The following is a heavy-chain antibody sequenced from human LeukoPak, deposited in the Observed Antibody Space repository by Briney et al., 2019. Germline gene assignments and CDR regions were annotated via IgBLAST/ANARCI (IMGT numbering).Heavy chain of an antibody. D-gene: IGHD6-13*01. V-gene: IGHV4-59*01. CDR3: ARGVYIAAAQYGY. CDR2: IYYSGTT. CDR1: GGSISSYY. J-gene: IGHJ4*02. Sequence: SSETLSLTCTVSGGSISSYYWSWIRQPPGKGLEWIGYIYYSGTTNYNPSLKSRVTISVDTSKNQFSRKLSSVTAADTAVYYCARGVYIAAAQYGYWGQGTLVTVSS.